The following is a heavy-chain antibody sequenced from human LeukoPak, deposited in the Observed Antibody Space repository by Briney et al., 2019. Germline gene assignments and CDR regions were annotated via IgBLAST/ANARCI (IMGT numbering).Heavy chain of an antibody. D-gene: IGHD3-22*01. CDR3: ARGKGDSSGYGRYLDY. V-gene: IGHV4-38-2*02. CDR1: DYSISGYY. J-gene: IGHJ4*02. Sequence: SETLSLTCTVSDYSISGYYWGWIRQPPGRGLEWIGSISHTGSTYYNPSLKSRVTISVDTSKNQFSLKLSSVTAADTAVYYCARGKGDSSGYGRYLDYWGQGTLVTVSS. CDR2: ISHTGST.